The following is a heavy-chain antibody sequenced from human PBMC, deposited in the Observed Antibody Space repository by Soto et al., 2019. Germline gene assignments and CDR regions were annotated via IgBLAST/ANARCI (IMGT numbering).Heavy chain of an antibody. J-gene: IGHJ4*02. Sequence: QVQLVQSGAEVKKPGSSVKVSCKASGGTFSSYTISWVRQAPGLGLEWMGRIIPILGIANYAQKFQGRVTITADKSTSTAYMELSSLRSEDTAVYYCAREEYYYGSGAFFDYWGQGTLVTVSS. CDR1: GGTFSSYT. D-gene: IGHD3-10*01. CDR2: IIPILGIA. V-gene: IGHV1-69*08. CDR3: AREEYYYGSGAFFDY.